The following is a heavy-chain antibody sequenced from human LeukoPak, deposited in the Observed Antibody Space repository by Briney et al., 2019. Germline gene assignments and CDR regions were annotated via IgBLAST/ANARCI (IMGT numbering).Heavy chain of an antibody. D-gene: IGHD6-13*01. Sequence: PGGSLRLSCAASGFTFSSYAMSWVRQAPGKGLEWVSAISGSGGSTYYADSVKGRFTISRDNSKNTLYLQMNSLRAEDTAVYYCAKDHGYSSSWYRPVVHYYYYGMDVWGQGTTVTVSS. CDR3: AKDHGYSSSWYRPVVHYYYYGMDV. J-gene: IGHJ6*02. V-gene: IGHV3-23*01. CDR2: ISGSGGST. CDR1: GFTFSSYA.